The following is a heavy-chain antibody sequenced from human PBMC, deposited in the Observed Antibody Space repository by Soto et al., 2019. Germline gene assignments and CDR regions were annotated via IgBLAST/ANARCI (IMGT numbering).Heavy chain of an antibody. J-gene: IGHJ6*04. CDR3: ARELQQRIYYYCGMVV. CDR1: GGSISSGGYY. V-gene: IGHV4-31*03. D-gene: IGHD6-25*01. CDR2: IYYSGGT. Sequence: QVQLQESGPGLVKPSQTLSLTCTVSGGSISSGGYYWSWIRQHPGKGLEWIGYIYYSGGTYYNPSLEGRVTISVDTSKNQLSLKLSSVTAADTAVYYCARELQQRIYYYCGMVVWGEGTTVIFSS.